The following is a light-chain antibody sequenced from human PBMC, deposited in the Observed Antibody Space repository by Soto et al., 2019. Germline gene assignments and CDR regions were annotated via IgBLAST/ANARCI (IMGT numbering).Light chain of an antibody. V-gene: IGKV3-15*01. CDR3: QQYNNWPPNT. Sequence: EIVMTQSAATLSVSPGDRATLSCRASQSVSSNLPWYQQKPGQAPRLLIYGASTRATGIPARFSGSGSGTEFTLTISSLQSEDFAVYYCQQYNNWPPNTFGQGTKLEIK. J-gene: IGKJ2*01. CDR1: QSVSSN. CDR2: GAS.